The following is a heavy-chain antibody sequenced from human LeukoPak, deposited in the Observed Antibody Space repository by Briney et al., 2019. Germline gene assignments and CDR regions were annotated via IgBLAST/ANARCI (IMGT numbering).Heavy chain of an antibody. V-gene: IGHV4-39*01. D-gene: IGHD1-1*01. J-gene: IGHJ4*02. Sequence: PSETLSLTCDVSGGYISSRSFFWGWIRQPPGKGLEWIGSMYYSGSTSYNPSLQSRVAISVATTKNQFSLKLNSVTAADTAVYYCARLEPGPFSTYYFDYWGQGTLVTVSS. CDR1: GGYISSRSFF. CDR2: MYYSGST. CDR3: ARLEPGPFSTYYFDY.